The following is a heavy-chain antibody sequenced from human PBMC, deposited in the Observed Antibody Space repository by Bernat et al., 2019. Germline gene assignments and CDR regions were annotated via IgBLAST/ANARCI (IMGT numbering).Heavy chain of an antibody. CDR1: GFTFSSYA. CDR3: ATEGRAFPPRGEPHFDY. J-gene: IGHJ4*02. CDR2: ISYDGSNK. D-gene: IGHD3-10*01. Sequence: VQLLESGGGLVQPGGSLRLSCAASGFTFSSYAMSWVRQAPGKGLEWVAVISYDGSNKYYADSVKGRFTISRDNSKNTLYLQMNSLRAEDTAVYYCATEGRAFPPRGEPHFDYWGQGTLVTVSS. V-gene: IGHV3-30*03.